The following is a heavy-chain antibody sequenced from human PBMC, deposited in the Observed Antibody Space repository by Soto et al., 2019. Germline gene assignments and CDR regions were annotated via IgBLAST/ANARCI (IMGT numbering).Heavy chain of an antibody. CDR3: AKDPQRYSGSYSYYFDY. CDR1: GFTFSSYG. J-gene: IGHJ4*02. D-gene: IGHD1-26*01. V-gene: IGHV3-30*18. Sequence: GGSLRLSCAASGFTFSSYGMHWVRQAPGKGLEWVAVISYDGSNKYYADSVKGRFTISRDNSKNTLYLQMNSLRAEDTAVYYCAKDPQRYSGSYSYYFDYWGQGTLVTVSS. CDR2: ISYDGSNK.